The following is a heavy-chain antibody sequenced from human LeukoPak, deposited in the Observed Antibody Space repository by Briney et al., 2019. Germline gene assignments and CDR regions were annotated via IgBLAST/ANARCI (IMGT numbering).Heavy chain of an antibody. J-gene: IGHJ6*02. CDR3: AKEPTGLLWFGELPLYGMDV. V-gene: IGHV1-8*01. D-gene: IGHD3-10*01. Sequence: ASVKVSCKASGYTFTSYDINWVRQATGQGLEWMGWMNPNSGNTGYAQKFQGRVTMTRNTSISTAYMELSSLRAEDTAVYYCAKEPTGLLWFGELPLYGMDVWGQGTTVTVSS. CDR1: GYTFTSYD. CDR2: MNPNSGNT.